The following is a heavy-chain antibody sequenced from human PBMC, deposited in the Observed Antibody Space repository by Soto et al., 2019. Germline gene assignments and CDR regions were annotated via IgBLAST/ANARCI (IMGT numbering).Heavy chain of an antibody. V-gene: IGHV4-31*03. Sequence: QVQLQESGPGLVKPSQTLSLTCTVSGGSISSGGYYWSWIRQHPGKGLEWIGYIYYSGSTYYNPSLKSRVTLSVDTSKNQFSLKLSSVTAADTAVYFCARDAYGSGLDYWGQGTLVTVSS. D-gene: IGHD3-10*01. CDR1: GGSISSGGYY. CDR2: IYYSGST. J-gene: IGHJ4*02. CDR3: ARDAYGSGLDY.